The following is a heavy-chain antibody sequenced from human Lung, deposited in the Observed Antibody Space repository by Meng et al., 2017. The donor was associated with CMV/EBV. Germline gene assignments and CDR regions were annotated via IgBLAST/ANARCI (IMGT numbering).Heavy chain of an antibody. V-gene: IGHV1-46*01. CDR3: ARDRGYANSWYEADY. CDR1: GYPFTIYY. J-gene: IGHJ4*02. D-gene: IGHD6-13*01. Sequence: ASXXIFXNASGYPFTIYYMHWVRQAPGQGLEWMGIINPSAGGTSYAQKFRGRLTMTRDTSTCTVYMELSSLRSEDTAVYYCARDRGYANSWYEADYWGQGTLVTVSS. CDR2: INPSAGGT.